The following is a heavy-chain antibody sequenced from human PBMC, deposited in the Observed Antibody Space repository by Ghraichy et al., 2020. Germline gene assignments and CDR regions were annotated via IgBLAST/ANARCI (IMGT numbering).Heavy chain of an antibody. Sequence: GGSLRLSCAASGFTFSSYGMHWVHQAPGKGLEWVAVISYDGSNKYYADSVKGRFTISRDNSKNTLYLQMNSLRAEDTAVYYCAKGWSAVAKDAFDIWGQGTMVTVSS. D-gene: IGHD6-19*01. CDR3: AKGWSAVAKDAFDI. CDR1: GFTFSSYG. V-gene: IGHV3-30*18. J-gene: IGHJ3*02. CDR2: ISYDGSNK.